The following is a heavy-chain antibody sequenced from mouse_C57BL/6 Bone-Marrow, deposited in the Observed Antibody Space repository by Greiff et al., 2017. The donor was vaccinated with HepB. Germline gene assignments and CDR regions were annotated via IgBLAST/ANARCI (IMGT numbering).Heavy chain of an antibody. CDR1: GYTFTSYG. CDR2: IYPRSGNT. CDR3: ARSQRHYYGSYDY. J-gene: IGHJ2*01. V-gene: IGHV1-81*01. Sequence: QVQLQQSGAELARPGASVKLSCKASGYTFTSYGISWVKQRTGQGLEWIGEIYPRSGNTYYNEKFKGKATLTADKSSSTAYMELRSLKSEDSAVYFCARSQRHYYGSYDYWGQGTTLTVSS. D-gene: IGHD1-1*01.